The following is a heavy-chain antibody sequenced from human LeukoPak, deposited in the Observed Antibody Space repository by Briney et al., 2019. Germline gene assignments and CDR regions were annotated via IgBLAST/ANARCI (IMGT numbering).Heavy chain of an antibody. CDR2: INPNSGGT. Sequence: WASVEVSCKASGYTSIAYYMHWVRQAPGQGLEWMGWINPNSGGTNYAQKFQGRVTMTRDTSISTAYMELSRLRSDDTAVYYCARDCYRKTGTTLIDYWGQGTLVTVSS. CDR3: ARDCYRKTGTTLIDY. CDR1: GYTSIAYY. J-gene: IGHJ4*02. D-gene: IGHD1-7*01. V-gene: IGHV1-2*02.